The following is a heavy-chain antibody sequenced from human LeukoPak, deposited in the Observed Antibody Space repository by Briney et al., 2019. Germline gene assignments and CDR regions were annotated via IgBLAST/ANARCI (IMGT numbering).Heavy chain of an antibody. V-gene: IGHV1-2*02. CDR1: LYSFTGYF. Sequence: GASVKVSCKPSLYSFTGYFIHWVRQAPGQGLERMGCIDPNSGDTKYAQKFQGRVSMPRDTSTRTAYMELSRLRSDDTAVYFCARSGSTGYSLDYWGQGTLVTVSS. CDR3: ARSGSTGYSLDY. D-gene: IGHD3-22*01. J-gene: IGHJ4*02. CDR2: IDPNSGDT.